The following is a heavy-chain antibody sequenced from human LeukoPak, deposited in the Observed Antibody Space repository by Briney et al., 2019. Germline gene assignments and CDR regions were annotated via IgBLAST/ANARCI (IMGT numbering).Heavy chain of an antibody. Sequence: GRSLRLSCAASGFTFSSYCMHWVRQAPGKGLEWVAVISYDGSNKYYAYSVKGRFTISRDNSKNTLYMQMNSLRAEDTAVYYCAKDPHSYDFWSGYWADGMDVWGQGTTVTVSS. CDR2: ISYDGSNK. D-gene: IGHD3-3*01. J-gene: IGHJ6*02. CDR1: GFTFSSYC. V-gene: IGHV3-30*18. CDR3: AKDPHSYDFWSGYWADGMDV.